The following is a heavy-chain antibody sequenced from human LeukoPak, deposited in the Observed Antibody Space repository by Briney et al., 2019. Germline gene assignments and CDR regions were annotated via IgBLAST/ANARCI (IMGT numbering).Heavy chain of an antibody. CDR3: ARSSVGARRRIDY. J-gene: IGHJ4*02. V-gene: IGHV1-8*01. Sequence: ASVTLSCKASGYTFTSYDINWVRQATGQGLEWMGWMNPNSGNKGYAQKFQGRVTMTRSASINTAYMELSSLTSDDTAVYYCARSSVGARRRIDYWGQGTLVTVSS. D-gene: IGHD1-26*01. CDR1: GYTFTSYD. CDR2: MNPNSGNK.